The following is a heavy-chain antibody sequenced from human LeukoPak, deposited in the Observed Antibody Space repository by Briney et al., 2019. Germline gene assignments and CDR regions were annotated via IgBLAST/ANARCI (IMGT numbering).Heavy chain of an antibody. D-gene: IGHD6-6*01. CDR3: ARDISSSSSRYYFDY. CDR1: GGSFSGYY. CDR2: IYYSGST. V-gene: IGHV4-34*01. Sequence: SETLSLTCAVYGGSFSGYYWSWIRQPPGKGLEWIGSIYYSGSTYYNPSLKSRVTISVDTSKNQFSLKRSSVTAADTAVYYCARDISSSSSRYYFDYWGQGTLVTVSS. J-gene: IGHJ4*02.